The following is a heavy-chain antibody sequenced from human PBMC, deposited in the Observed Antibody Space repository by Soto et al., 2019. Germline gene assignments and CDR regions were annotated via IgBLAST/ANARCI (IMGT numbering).Heavy chain of an antibody. J-gene: IGHJ3*02. CDR1: GFTFTNAW. CDR2: IKSKTDGGTT. D-gene: IGHD2-15*01. Sequence: GGSLRLSCAASGFTFTNAWINWVRQAPGKGLEWVGRIKSKTDGGTTDYAEPVKGRFAISRDDSNNMVYLQMNSLRVEDTAVYYCAKDPYCSGPSCYSKAFDIWGQGTVVTVS. V-gene: IGHV3-15*07. CDR3: AKDPYCSGPSCYSKAFDI.